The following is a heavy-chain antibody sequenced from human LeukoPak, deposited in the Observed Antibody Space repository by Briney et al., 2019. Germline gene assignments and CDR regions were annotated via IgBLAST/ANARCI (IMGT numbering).Heavy chain of an antibody. CDR1: GFTFSSYG. CDR2: ISYDGSNK. J-gene: IGHJ6*02. D-gene: IGHD6-19*01. V-gene: IGHV3-30*18. Sequence: PGRSLRLSCAASGFTFSSYGMHWVRQAPGKGLEWVAVISYDGSNKYYADSVKGRFTISRDNSKNTLYLQMNSLRAEDTAVYYCAKDGTQSSRIAVAGDFYYYGMDVWGQGTTVTASS. CDR3: AKDGTQSSRIAVAGDFYYYGMDV.